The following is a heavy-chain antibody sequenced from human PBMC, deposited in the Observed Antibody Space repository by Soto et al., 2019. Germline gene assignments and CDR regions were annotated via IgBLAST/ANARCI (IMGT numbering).Heavy chain of an antibody. Sequence: GGSLRHSCAASGFTFSSYSINWVRQAPGKALXLVSXXXSXSXTXYXXXXVKGRFTISIDNDKNSLYLQMNSLRDEDTAVYYCARVSTVTTVDYWGQGTLVTVSS. V-gene: IGHV3-48*02. CDR3: ARVSTVTTVDY. J-gene: IGHJ4*02. CDR1: GFTFSSYS. D-gene: IGHD4-17*01. CDR2: XXSXSXTX.